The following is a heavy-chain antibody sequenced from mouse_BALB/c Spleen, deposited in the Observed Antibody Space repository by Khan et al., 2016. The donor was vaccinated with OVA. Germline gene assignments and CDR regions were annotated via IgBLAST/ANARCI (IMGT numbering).Heavy chain of an antibody. CDR1: GYIFTSYW. CDR3: AREDALYYIDD. J-gene: IGHJ2*01. V-gene: IGHV1-76*01. CDR2: IYPGTDNT. Sequence: QVQLKESGAELVRPGTSVKLSCKTSGYIFTSYWIHWVKQRSGQGLEWIARIYPGTDNTYYNEKFKDRATLTADKSSSTAYFQLSSLKSEDSAVFFYAREDALYYIDDWGQGTTLTVSS.